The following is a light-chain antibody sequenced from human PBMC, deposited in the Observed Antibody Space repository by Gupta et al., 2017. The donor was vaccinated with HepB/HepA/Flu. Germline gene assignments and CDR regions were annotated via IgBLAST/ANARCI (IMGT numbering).Light chain of an antibody. CDR3: QQYGTSPMYT. CDR1: QIVSNNY. J-gene: IGKJ2*01. V-gene: IGKV3-20*01. Sequence: EIVLTQSPGTLSLSPGERTTLPCRASQIVSNNYLAWYQQKPGQAPRLLIYGASSRATGILDRFSGSGSGTDFTLTISRLEPEDFAVYYCQQYGTSPMYTFGQGTKLEIK. CDR2: GAS.